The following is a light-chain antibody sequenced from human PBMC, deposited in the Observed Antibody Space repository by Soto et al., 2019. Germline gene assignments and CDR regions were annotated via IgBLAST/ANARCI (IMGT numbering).Light chain of an antibody. CDR1: QSITNS. V-gene: IGKV1-39*01. J-gene: IGKJ3*01. CDR2: AAS. Sequence: DIQMTQSPSSLSASVGDRVTITCRASQSITNSLNWYQHKPGKAPTLVVYAASSLQSGVPSRFSGSGSGTDFTRTISRLQPEDLATYFCQQGHSMPFTFGPGTKVDIK. CDR3: QQGHSMPFT.